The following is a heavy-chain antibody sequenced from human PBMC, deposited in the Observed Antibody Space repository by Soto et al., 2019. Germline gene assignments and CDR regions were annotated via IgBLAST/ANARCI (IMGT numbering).Heavy chain of an antibody. V-gene: IGHV3-33*01. CDR1: GFTFSNFG. J-gene: IGHJ6*02. CDR3: ARVIMDV. Sequence: GGSLRLSCAASGFTFSNFGMHWVRQAPGKGLEWVAVIWYDGSNKYYADSVKGRFTISRDNAKNSLYLQMNSLRDEDTAVYYCARVIMDVWGQGTTVTVSS. CDR2: IWYDGSNK.